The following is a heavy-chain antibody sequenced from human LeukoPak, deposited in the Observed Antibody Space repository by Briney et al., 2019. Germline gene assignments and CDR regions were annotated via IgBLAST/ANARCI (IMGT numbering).Heavy chain of an antibody. CDR3: LRSCGDFYYYQGMDV. D-gene: IGHD4-17*01. CDR2: IKQDGSEK. V-gene: IGHV3-7*01. Sequence: GGSLRLSCAASGFTFSSYWMNWVRQAPGKGLEWVANIKQDGSEKYYVDSVRGRFTISRDNAKNTLYLQMNSLRADDTAVYYCLRSCGDFYYYQGMDVWGQGTTVTVS. CDR1: GFTFSSYW. J-gene: IGHJ6*02.